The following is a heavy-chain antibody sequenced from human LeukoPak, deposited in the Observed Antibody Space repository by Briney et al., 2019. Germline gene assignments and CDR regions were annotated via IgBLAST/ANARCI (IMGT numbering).Heavy chain of an antibody. J-gene: IGHJ4*02. Sequence: ASVKVSCKASGYTFTSYYMHWVRQAPGQGLEWMGIINPSGGSTSYAQKFQGRVTMTRDTFTSTVYMELSSLRSEDTAVYYCANLDRYCSGGSCYSQVFDYWGQGTLVTVSS. CDR1: GYTFTSYY. CDR3: ANLDRYCSGGSCYSQVFDY. D-gene: IGHD2-15*01. V-gene: IGHV1-46*01. CDR2: INPSGGST.